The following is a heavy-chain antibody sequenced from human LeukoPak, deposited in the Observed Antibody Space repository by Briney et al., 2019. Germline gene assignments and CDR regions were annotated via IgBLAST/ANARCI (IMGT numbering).Heavy chain of an antibody. V-gene: IGHV3-74*03. CDR3: AREGHVSGYDLDG. CDR2: IKSDGSSI. CDR1: GLTYSSYW. J-gene: IGHJ4*01. Sequence: HGGSLKLFCAASGLTYSSYWMHWARQAPGKVLVWVSRIKSDGSSITYADSAKGRFTISRDNDKNTLYLQMNSLRVEDTAVYYCAREGHVSGYDLDGWGQGTLVTVSS. D-gene: IGHD5-12*01.